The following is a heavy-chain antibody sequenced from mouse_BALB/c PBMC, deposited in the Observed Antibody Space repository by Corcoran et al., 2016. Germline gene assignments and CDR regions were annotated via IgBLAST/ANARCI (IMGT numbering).Heavy chain of an antibody. CDR3: ARNGNYGFAY. Sequence: EVKLLESGGGLVQPGGSLKLSCAASGFDFSRYWMSWVRQTPGKGLEWIREINPDSSTINYTPSLKDKFIISKDKAKNTLYLQMSKVRSEDTALYYFARNGNYGFAYWGQGTLVTVSA. D-gene: IGHD2-1*01. CDR1: GFDFSRYW. J-gene: IGHJ3*01. V-gene: IGHV4-1*02. CDR2: INPDSSTI.